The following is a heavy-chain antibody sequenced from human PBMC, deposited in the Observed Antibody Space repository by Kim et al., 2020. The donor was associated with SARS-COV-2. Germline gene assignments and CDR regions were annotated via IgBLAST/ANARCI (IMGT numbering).Heavy chain of an antibody. CDR2: ISYDGSNK. V-gene: IGHV3-30*04. CDR1: GFTFSSYA. Sequence: GGSLRLSCAASGFTFSSYAMHWVRQAPGKGLEWVAVISYDGSNKYYADSVKGRFTISRDNSKNTLYLQMNSLRAEDTGVYYCARAGWGLWFGEGGPGMDVWGQGATVTVSS. J-gene: IGHJ6*02. CDR3: ARAGWGLWFGEGGPGMDV. D-gene: IGHD3-10*01.